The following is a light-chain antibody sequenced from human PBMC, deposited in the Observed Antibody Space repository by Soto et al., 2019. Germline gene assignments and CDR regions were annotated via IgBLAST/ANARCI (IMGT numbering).Light chain of an antibody. CDR3: QSYDSSNHEGV. CDR2: EDN. V-gene: IGLV6-57*02. Sequence: NFMLTQPHSVSESPGKTVTISCTGSSGSIASNYVQWYQQRPGSAPTTVIYEDNQRPSGVPDRFSGSIDSSSNSASLTISGLKIEDEADYYCQSYDSSNHEGVFGGGTKLTVL. J-gene: IGLJ3*02. CDR1: SGSIASNY.